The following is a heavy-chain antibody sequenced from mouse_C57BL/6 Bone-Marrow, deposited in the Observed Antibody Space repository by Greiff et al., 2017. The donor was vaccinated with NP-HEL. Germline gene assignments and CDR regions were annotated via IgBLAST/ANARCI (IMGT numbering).Heavy chain of an antibody. CDR3: ARLGRFAY. Sequence: VQRVESGAELARPGASVKLSCKASGYTFTSYGISWVKQRTGQGLEWIGEIYPRRGNTYYNEKFKGKATLTADKSSSTAYMELRSLTSEDSAVYFCARLGRFAYWGQGTLVTVSA. CDR1: GYTFTSYG. CDR2: IYPRRGNT. V-gene: IGHV1-81*01. J-gene: IGHJ3*01. D-gene: IGHD4-1*01.